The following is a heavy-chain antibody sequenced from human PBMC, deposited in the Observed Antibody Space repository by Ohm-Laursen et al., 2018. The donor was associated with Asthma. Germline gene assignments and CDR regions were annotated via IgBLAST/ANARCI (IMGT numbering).Heavy chain of an antibody. CDR1: GFTFSNYG. D-gene: IGHD3-22*01. V-gene: IGHV3-30*18. J-gene: IGHJ4*02. Sequence: SLRLSCAASGFTFSNYGMHWVRQAPGKGLEWVAVISYDGSKKYYADSVQGRFTISRDNSKNTLYLQMSSLRAEDTAVYYCVKELDYYDSSGYVDYWGQGTLVTVSS. CDR3: VKELDYYDSSGYVDY. CDR2: ISYDGSKK.